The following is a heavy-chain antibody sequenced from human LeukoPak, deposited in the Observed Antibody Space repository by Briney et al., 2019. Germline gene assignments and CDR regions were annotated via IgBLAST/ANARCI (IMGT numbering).Heavy chain of an antibody. CDR3: ARYGYSGSYRDNAFDI. J-gene: IGHJ3*02. V-gene: IGHV3-11*03. CDR2: ISSSSSYT. CDR1: GFTFSDYY. D-gene: IGHD1-26*01. Sequence: GGSLRLSCAASGFTFSDYYMSWIRQAPGKGLGWVSYISSSSSYTNYADSVKGRFTISRDNAKNSLYLQMNSLRAEDTAVYYCARYGYSGSYRDNAFDIWGQGTMVTVSS.